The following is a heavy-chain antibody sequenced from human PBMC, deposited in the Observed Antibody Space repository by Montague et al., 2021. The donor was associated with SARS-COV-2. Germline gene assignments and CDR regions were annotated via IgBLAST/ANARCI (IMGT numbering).Heavy chain of an antibody. CDR1: GASISSYS. D-gene: IGHD2-15*01. V-gene: IGHV4-59*13. J-gene: IGHJ6*03. CDR2: MYNSEKI. CDR3: ARAIVSGLCSGGSCYKGYYYYRDV. Sequence: SETLSLTCTVSGASISSYSWSWIRQPPGKGLEWIGYMYNSEKINYNPSLQSRVTISVDTSKGQLSLKLNSVTAADTAVYFCARAIVSGLCSGGSCYKGYYYYRDVWGKGTTVTVSS.